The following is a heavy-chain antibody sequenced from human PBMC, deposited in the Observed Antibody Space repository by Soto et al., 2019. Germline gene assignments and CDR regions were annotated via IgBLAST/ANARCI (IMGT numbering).Heavy chain of an antibody. CDR1: GFTFGDYA. D-gene: IGHD3-22*01. V-gene: IGHV3-49*03. CDR2: IRSKAYGGTT. Sequence: PGGSLRLSCTASGFTFGDYAMSWFRQAPGKGLEWVGFIRSKAYGGTTEYAASVKGRFTISRDDSKSIAYLQMNSLKTEDTAVYYCTREYCYDSSGYPLNAFDIWGQGTMVTVSS. J-gene: IGHJ3*02. CDR3: TREYCYDSSGYPLNAFDI.